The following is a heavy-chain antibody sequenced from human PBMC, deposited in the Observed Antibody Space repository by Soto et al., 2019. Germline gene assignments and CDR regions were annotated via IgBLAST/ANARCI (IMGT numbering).Heavy chain of an antibody. J-gene: IGHJ6*03. CDR1: GFTFSSYS. V-gene: IGHV3-48*01. Sequence: GGSLRLSCAASGFTFSSYSMNWVRQAPGKGLEWVSYISSSSSTIYYADSVKGRFTISRDNAKNSLYLQMNSLRAEDTAVYYCARLNGDPPLYYYYYYMDVWGKGTTVTVSS. CDR3: ARLNGDPPLYYYYYYMDV. D-gene: IGHD4-17*01. CDR2: ISSSSSTI.